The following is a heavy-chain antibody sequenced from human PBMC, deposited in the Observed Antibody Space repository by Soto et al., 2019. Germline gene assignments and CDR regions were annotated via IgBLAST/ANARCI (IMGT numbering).Heavy chain of an antibody. Sequence: LCLRWRVVCGSFVAFGGSWLRTPHGKGLEWIGYIYYSGSINYNPSLKSRVTMSVDTSKNQFSLKLSSVTAVDTAVYYCAGIVITTWVSDYWGQRT. CDR3: AGIVITTWVSDY. CDR1: CGSFVAFG. CDR2: IYYSGSI. D-gene: IGHD3-22*01. V-gene: IGHV4-59*01. J-gene: IGHJ4*02.